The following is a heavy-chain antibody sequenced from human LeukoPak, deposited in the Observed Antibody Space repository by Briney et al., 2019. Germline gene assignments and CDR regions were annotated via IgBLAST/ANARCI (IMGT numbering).Heavy chain of an antibody. CDR2: IIPIFGTA. Sequence: GASVKVSCKASGGTFSSYAISWVRQAPGQALEWMGGIIPIFGTANYAQKFQGRVTITTDESTSTAYMELSSLRSEDTAVYYCARVPISSDGYYYYYYMDVWGKGTTVTVSS. V-gene: IGHV1-69*05. CDR1: GGTFSSYA. J-gene: IGHJ6*03. D-gene: IGHD3-3*02. CDR3: ARVPISSDGYYYYYYMDV.